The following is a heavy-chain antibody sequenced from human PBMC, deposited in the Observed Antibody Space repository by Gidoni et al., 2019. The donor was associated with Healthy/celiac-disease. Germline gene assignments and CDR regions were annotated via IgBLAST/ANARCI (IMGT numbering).Heavy chain of an antibody. J-gene: IGHJ6*02. CDR3: AKDRPAAYYDFWSGYRYGMDV. V-gene: IGHV3-23*01. CDR2: ISGSGGST. Sequence: GLEWVSAISGSGGSTYYADSVKGRFTISRNNSKNTRYLQMNSLSAEETAVYYCAKDRPAAYYDFWSGYRYGMDVWGQGTTVTVSS. D-gene: IGHD3-3*01.